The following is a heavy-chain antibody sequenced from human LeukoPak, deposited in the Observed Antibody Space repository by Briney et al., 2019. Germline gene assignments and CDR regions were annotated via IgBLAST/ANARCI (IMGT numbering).Heavy chain of an antibody. D-gene: IGHD5-18*01. CDR1: GYTFTSCY. CDR2: INLSGGST. Sequence: ASVKVSCKASGYTFTSCYMPWVRQAPGQGLEWMGIINLSGGSTSYAQKFQGRVTMTRDTSTSTVYMELSSLRSEDTAVYYCISMDTAMVGYWGQGTLVTVSS. V-gene: IGHV1-46*01. CDR3: ISMDTAMVGY. J-gene: IGHJ4*02.